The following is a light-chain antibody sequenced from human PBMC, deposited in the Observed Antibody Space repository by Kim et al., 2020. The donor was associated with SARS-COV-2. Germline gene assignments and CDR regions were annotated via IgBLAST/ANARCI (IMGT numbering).Light chain of an antibody. J-gene: IGLJ3*02. CDR1: NTNIGTNT. CDR2: SNN. Sequence: QSVLTQPPSASGTPGQRVTISCSGRNTNIGTNTVNWYQQLPGTAPTLLIYSNNHRPSGVPDRFSASKSGTSASLAISGLQSEDEADYYCGAWDATLIGQVLGGGTQLTVL. V-gene: IGLV1-44*01. CDR3: GAWDATLIGQV.